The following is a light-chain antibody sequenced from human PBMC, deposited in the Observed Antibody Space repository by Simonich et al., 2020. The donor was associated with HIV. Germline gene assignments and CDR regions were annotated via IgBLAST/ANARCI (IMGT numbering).Light chain of an antibody. CDR2: WAS. Sequence: DIVMTQSPDSLAVSLGERATINCKSSQSVLYNSNNKNYLNWYQQKPGQPPKLLIYWASTRESGVPDRFSGSGSGTDFTLTISSLQAEDVAVYYCQQYYSTPQTFGQGTKVEIK. CDR3: QQYYSTPQT. J-gene: IGKJ1*01. CDR1: QSVLYNSNNKNY. V-gene: IGKV4-1*01.